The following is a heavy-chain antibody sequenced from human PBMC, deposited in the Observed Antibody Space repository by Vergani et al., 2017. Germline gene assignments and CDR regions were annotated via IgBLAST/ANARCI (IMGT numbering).Heavy chain of an antibody. V-gene: IGHV3-23*04. D-gene: IGHD3-10*01. J-gene: IGHJ4*02. CDR1: GFTFSSYA. CDR2: ISGSGVSA. Sequence: DVHLAESGGGFFQPGGSLRLSCAASGFTFSSYAMNWVRQAPGKGLEWVSGISGSGVSAYYTDSVKGRYTISRDNSKNMLFLQMNNLRTEDTAIYYCAKQYFVSGNYLFDYWGQGTLVTVSS. CDR3: AKQYFVSGNYLFDY.